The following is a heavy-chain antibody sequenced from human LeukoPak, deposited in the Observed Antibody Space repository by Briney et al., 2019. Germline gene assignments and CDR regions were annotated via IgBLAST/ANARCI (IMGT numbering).Heavy chain of an antibody. CDR3: VRSMSGRNDL. D-gene: IGHD3-3*01. CDR1: GFTFSNYW. CDR2: INVEGSRT. J-gene: IGHJ5*02. V-gene: IGHV3-74*01. Sequence: GGSLRLSCVGSGFTFSNYWVHLVRQAPGEGLVWVSRINVEGSRTDYADSVSGRFTISRDNVKNTLYLQMNSLTAEDTAVYYCVRSMSGRNDLWGQGTLVTVSS.